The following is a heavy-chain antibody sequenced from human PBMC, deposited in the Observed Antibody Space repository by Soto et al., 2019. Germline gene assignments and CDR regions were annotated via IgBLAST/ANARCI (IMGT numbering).Heavy chain of an antibody. J-gene: IGHJ4*02. CDR1: GFTFSSYG. Sequence: QVQLVESGGGVVQPGRSLRLSCAASGFTFSSYGMHWVRQAPGKGLEWVAVISYDGSNKYYADSVKGRFTISGDNSKNTLYLQMNSLRAEDTAVYYCAKVPLVDGSGSSDLYWGQGTLVTVSS. V-gene: IGHV3-30*18. CDR2: ISYDGSNK. CDR3: AKVPLVDGSGSSDLY. D-gene: IGHD3-10*01.